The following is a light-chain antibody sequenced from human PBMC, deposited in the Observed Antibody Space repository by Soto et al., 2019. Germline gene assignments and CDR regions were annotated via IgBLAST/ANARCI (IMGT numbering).Light chain of an antibody. CDR2: DVS. Sequence: EIVLTQSPATLSLSPGERATLSCRASQSVGNCLAWYQQKPGQAPRLLIYDVSSRAPGIPARFSGSGSGTDFNLTISSLELEDFAVYYCQQCNNWPPITFGQGTRLEIK. CDR1: QSVGNC. CDR3: QQCNNWPPIT. V-gene: IGKV3-11*01. J-gene: IGKJ5*01.